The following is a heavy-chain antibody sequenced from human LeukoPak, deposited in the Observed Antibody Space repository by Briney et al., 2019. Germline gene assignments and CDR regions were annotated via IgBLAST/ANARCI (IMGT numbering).Heavy chain of an antibody. CDR3: AKDYSKTSYYGSGTYYRPNWFDP. CDR1: GFTFSNYW. Sequence: AGGSLRLSCAASGFTFSNYWMTWVRQAPGKGLEWVANIKPDGRDKYYVDSVEGRFTISRDNAKSSLYLQMNSLRPDDTAVYYCAKDYSKTSYYGSGTYYRPNWFDPWGQGTLVTVSS. J-gene: IGHJ5*02. D-gene: IGHD3-10*01. CDR2: IKPDGRDK. V-gene: IGHV3-7*01.